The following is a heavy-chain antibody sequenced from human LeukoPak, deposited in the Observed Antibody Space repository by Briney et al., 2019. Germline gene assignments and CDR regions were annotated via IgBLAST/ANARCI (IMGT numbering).Heavy chain of an antibody. CDR2: ISSSTYI. J-gene: IGHJ3*02. Sequence: GGSLRLSCAASGFTFSSYSMNWVRQAPGKGLEWVSSISSSTYIYSADSVKGRFTISRDDAKNSLYLQMNSLRAEDTAVYYCARDHEQVVQLDAFDIWGQGTMVTVSS. V-gene: IGHV3-21*01. D-gene: IGHD1-1*01. CDR3: ARDHEQVVQLDAFDI. CDR1: GFTFSSYS.